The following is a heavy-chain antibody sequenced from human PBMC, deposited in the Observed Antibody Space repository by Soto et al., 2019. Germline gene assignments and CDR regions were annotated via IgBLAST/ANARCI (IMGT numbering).Heavy chain of an antibody. J-gene: IGHJ5*02. V-gene: IGHV3-9*01. Sequence: EVQLVESGGGLVQPGRSLRISCATSGFTFDEWAMNWVRQAPGKGLEWVSGVSWNGGKAGYADSVQGRFTISRDNTKNSLYLQMNNLRPDDTAIYYCARDRGPNFCSASGWFDPWGQGTLVAVSA. CDR3: ARDRGPNFCSASGWFDP. CDR2: VSWNGGKA. D-gene: IGHD3-10*02. CDR1: GFTFDEWA.